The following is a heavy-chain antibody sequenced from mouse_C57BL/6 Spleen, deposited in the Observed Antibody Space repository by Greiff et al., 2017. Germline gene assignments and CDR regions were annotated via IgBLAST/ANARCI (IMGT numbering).Heavy chain of an antibody. CDR2: IYPGDGDT. D-gene: IGHD2-5*01. V-gene: IGHV1-82*01. CDR3: VYSNYEGFAY. Sequence: VQLQQSGPELVKPGASVKISCKASGYAFSSSWMNWVKQRPGKGLEWIGRIYPGDGDTNYNGKFKGKATLTADKSSSTAYMQLSSLTSEDSAVYFCVYSNYEGFAYWGQGTLVTVSA. J-gene: IGHJ3*01. CDR1: GYAFSSSW.